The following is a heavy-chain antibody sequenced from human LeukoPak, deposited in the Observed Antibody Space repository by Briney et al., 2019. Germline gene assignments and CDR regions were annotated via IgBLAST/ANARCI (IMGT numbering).Heavy chain of an antibody. D-gene: IGHD1-1*01. CDR2: INSNGPSI. V-gene: IGHV3-20*04. CDR3: VTKPERTATDAFDV. J-gene: IGHJ3*01. Sequence: AGGSLRHSCAAGGFTFNDYGMRWVRQAPGKGLEWVTVINSNGPSINYAVSVKVRFTISRDYAERSVYLQMNSLRAEDTALYYCVTKPERTATDAFDVWGQGTMVTVSS. CDR1: GFTFNDYG.